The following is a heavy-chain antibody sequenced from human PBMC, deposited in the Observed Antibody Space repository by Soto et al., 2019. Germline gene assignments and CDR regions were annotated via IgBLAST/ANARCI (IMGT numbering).Heavy chain of an antibody. CDR2: IYYSGST. J-gene: IGHJ6*02. CDR1: GGSISSYY. D-gene: IGHD6-13*01. V-gene: IGHV4-59*01. Sequence: SETLSLTCTVSGGSISSYYWSWIRQPPGKGLEWIGYIYYSGSTNYNPSLKSRVTISVDTSKNQFSLKLSSVTAADTAVYYCARDSRSSSFFGMDVWGQGTTVTVS. CDR3: ARDSRSSSFFGMDV.